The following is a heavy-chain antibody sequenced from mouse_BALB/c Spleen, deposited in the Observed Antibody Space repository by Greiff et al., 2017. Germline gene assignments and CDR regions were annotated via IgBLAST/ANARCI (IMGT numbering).Heavy chain of an antibody. D-gene: IGHD2-10*01. CDR3: ARSRIGLLRTYYAMDY. V-gene: IGHV1-7*01. CDR2: INPSTGYT. Sequence: VQLQQSGAELAKPGASVKMSCKASGYTFTSYWMHWVKQRPGQGLEWIGYINPSTGYTEYNQKFKDKATLTADKSSSTAYMQLSSLTSEDSAVYYCARSRIGLLRTYYAMDYWGQGTSVTVSS. CDR1: GYTFTSYW. J-gene: IGHJ4*01.